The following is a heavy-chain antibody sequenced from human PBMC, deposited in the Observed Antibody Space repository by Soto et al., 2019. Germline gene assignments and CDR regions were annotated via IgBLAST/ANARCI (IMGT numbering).Heavy chain of an antibody. J-gene: IGHJ4*02. CDR2: IKSKTDGGTT. Sequence: LRLSCAACGFTFSNAWMSWVRQAPGKGLEWVGRIKSKTDGGTTDYAAPVKGRFTISRDDSKNTLYLQMNSLKTEDTAVYYCTTDLRCLHVFAYWGQGTLVTVSS. CDR1: GFTFSNAW. CDR3: TTDLRCLHVFAY. V-gene: IGHV3-15*01. D-gene: IGHD2-2*01.